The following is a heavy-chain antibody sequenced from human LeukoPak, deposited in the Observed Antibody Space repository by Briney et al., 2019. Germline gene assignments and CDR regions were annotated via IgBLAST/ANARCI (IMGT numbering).Heavy chain of an antibody. CDR3: ASHTYYLSSGSFGH. CDR1: GYTFTSFD. Sequence: ASVKVSCKASGYTFTSFDINWVRQATGQGPEWMGWMNPGSGNTGYAQRFRGGVTMTRDTSISTAYLELSSLTSEDTAVYYCASHTYYLSSGSFGHWGQGTLVTVSS. D-gene: IGHD3-10*01. J-gene: IGHJ4*02. V-gene: IGHV1-8*01. CDR2: MNPGSGNT.